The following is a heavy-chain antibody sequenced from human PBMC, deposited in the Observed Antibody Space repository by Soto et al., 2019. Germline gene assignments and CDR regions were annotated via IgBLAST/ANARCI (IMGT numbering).Heavy chain of an antibody. Sequence: PSETLSLTCTVSGGSISSYYWGWIRQPPGKGLEWIGYIYYSGSTNYNPSLKSRVTISVDTSKNQFSLKLSSVTAADTAVYYCARDKEGYYGSGSYPWFDPWGQGTLVTVSS. D-gene: IGHD3-10*01. J-gene: IGHJ5*02. V-gene: IGHV4-59*01. CDR2: IYYSGST. CDR3: ARDKEGYYGSGSYPWFDP. CDR1: GGSISSYY.